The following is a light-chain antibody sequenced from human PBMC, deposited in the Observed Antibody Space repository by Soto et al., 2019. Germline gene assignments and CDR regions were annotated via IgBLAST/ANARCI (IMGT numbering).Light chain of an antibody. CDR3: QQYGSSRT. V-gene: IGKV3-20*01. CDR1: QSVSSSY. Sequence: EIVLTQSPGTLSLSPGERATLSCRASQSVSSSYLAWYQQKPGQAPRLLIYGASSRATGIPDRFSGSGSGTDFTITISRLEPEDFAVYYCQQYGSSRTFGQGTQVAIK. J-gene: IGKJ1*01. CDR2: GAS.